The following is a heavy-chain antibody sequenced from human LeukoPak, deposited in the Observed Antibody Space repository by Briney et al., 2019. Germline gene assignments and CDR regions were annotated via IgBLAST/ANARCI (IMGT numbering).Heavy chain of an antibody. CDR1: GYTFTSYD. CDR3: AKTKGSGAFDI. J-gene: IGHJ3*02. Sequence: ASVKVSCKASGYTFTSYDINWVRQATGQGLEWMGWMNPNSGNTGYAQKFQGRVTITRNTSISTAYMELSSLRSEDTAMYYCAKTKGSGAFDIWGQGTMVTVSS. V-gene: IGHV1-8*03. D-gene: IGHD2-8*01. CDR2: MNPNSGNT.